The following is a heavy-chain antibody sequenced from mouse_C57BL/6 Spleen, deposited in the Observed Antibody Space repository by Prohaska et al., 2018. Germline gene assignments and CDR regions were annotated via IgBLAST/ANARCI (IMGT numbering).Heavy chain of an antibody. J-gene: IGHJ1*03. CDR2: INSDGSAI. V-gene: IGHV11-2*01. D-gene: IGHD3-3*01. CDR3: MRGTGWYFDV. Sequence: EVQLLETGGGLVQPGGSRGLSCEGSGFTFSGFWMSWVRQTPGKTLEWIGDINSDGSAINYEPSIKDRFTIFRDNDKSTLYLQMSNVRSEDTATYFCMRGTGWYFDVWGTGTTVTVSS. CDR1: GFTFSGFW.